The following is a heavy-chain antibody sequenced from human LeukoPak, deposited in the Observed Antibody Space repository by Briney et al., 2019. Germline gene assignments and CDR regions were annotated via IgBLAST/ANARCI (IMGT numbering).Heavy chain of an antibody. CDR3: ARDWEGLGEYWYFDL. V-gene: IGHV1-69*13. Sequence: GASVKVSCKAYAYTFTGYYVHWVRQAPGQGLEWMGGIIPIFGTANYAQKFQGRVTITADESTSTAYMELSSLRSDDTAVYYCARDWEGLGEYWYFDLWGRGTLVTVSS. J-gene: IGHJ2*01. D-gene: IGHD1-26*01. CDR2: IIPIFGTA. CDR1: AYTFTGYY.